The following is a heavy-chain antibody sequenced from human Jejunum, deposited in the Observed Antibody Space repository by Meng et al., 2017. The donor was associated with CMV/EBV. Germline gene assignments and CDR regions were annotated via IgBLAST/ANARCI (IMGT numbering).Heavy chain of an antibody. CDR1: GFVFSGYF. J-gene: IGHJ4*02. CDR3: AKDTVPDSRFNFDH. D-gene: IGHD2-21*02. V-gene: IGHV3-23*03. CDR2: IYGGGSTK. Sequence: GFVFSGYFMNWVRLAPGKGLEWVSIIYGGGSTKIYADSVKGRFTISRDDSKNMLYLQMDSLRVEDTALYFCAKDTVPDSRFNFDHWGRGTLVTVSS.